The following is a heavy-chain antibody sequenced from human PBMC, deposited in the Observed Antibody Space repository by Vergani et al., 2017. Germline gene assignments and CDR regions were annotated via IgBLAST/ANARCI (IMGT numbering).Heavy chain of an antibody. CDR2: ISSSGSTI. V-gene: IGHV3-48*03. D-gene: IGHD5-18*01. Sequence: EVQLVESGGGLVQPGGSLRLSCAASGFTFSSYEMNWVRQAPGKGLVWVSYISSSGSTIYYADSVKGRFTISRDNAKNSLYLQMNSLRAEDTAVYYCARVGQLWGSAGFDYWGQGTLVTVSS. CDR1: GFTFSSYE. CDR3: ARVGQLWGSAGFDY. J-gene: IGHJ4*02.